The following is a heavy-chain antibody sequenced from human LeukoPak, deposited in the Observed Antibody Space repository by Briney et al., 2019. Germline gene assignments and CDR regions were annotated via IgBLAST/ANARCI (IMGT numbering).Heavy chain of an antibody. V-gene: IGHV3-48*04. D-gene: IGHD3-22*01. CDR3: ARVRVAPREYYYDSSGPITDY. CDR2: ISSSSSTI. Sequence: GGSLRLSCAASGFTFSSYNMNWVRQAPGKGLEWVSYISSSSSTIYYADSVKGRFTISRDNAKNSLYLQMNSLRAEDTAVYYCARVRVAPREYYYDSSGPITDYWGQGTLVTVSS. CDR1: GFTFSSYN. J-gene: IGHJ4*02.